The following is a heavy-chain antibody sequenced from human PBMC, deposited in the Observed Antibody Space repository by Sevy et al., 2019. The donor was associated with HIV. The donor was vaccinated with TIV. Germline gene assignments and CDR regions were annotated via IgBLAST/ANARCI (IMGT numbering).Heavy chain of an antibody. D-gene: IGHD3-10*01. V-gene: IGHV3-7*01. CDR2: MRQDGSEK. J-gene: IGHJ4*02. CDR1: GFTFSSYW. Sequence: GSLRLSCVASGFTFSSYWMTWVRQAPGKGLEWVANMRQDGSEKYYVDSVKGRFTISRDNAKNSLYLQMNSLRAEDTAVYYCARGIYGSGSRLGLGYWGQGTLVTVSS. CDR3: ARGIYGSGSRLGLGY.